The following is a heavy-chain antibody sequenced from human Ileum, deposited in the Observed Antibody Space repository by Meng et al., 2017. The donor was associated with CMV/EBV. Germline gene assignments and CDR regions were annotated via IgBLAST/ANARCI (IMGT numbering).Heavy chain of an antibody. Sequence: SGYMFINYDINWVRQAPGQGLEWIGWMNPRSGKVAYARHFQGRVAMTRNTMNTAYMELRGLTLEDTAVYFCARGRGEYCNTSSCFFDYWGQGTLVTVSS. V-gene: IGHV1-8*02. CDR1: GYMFINYD. CDR2: MNPRSGKV. D-gene: IGHD2-2*01. J-gene: IGHJ4*02. CDR3: ARGRGEYCNTSSCFFDY.